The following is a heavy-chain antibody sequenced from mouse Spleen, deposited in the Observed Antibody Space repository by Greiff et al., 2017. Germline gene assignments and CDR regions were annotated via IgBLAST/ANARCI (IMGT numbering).Heavy chain of an antibody. CDR2: INYDGSST. CDR3: ARGRDYAAY. V-gene: IGHV5-16*01. D-gene: IGHD2-4*01. CDR1: GFTFSDYY. Sequence: DVHLVESEGGLVQPGSSMKLSCTASGFTFSDYYMAWVRQVPEKGLEWVANINYDGSSTYYLDSLKSRFIISRDNAKNILYLQMSSLKSEDTATYYCARGRDYAAYWGQGTLVTVSA. J-gene: IGHJ3*01.